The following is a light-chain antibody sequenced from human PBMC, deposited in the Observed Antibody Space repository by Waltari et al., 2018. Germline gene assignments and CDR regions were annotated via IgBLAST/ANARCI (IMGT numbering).Light chain of an antibody. V-gene: IGLV2-14*03. Sequence: QSALTQPASVSGSPGQSITISCTGTSSDVGGYNYVSWYQQHPGKAPKLMIYVVSNRPSGISNRFSGSKSGNTASLTISGLQAEDEADYYCSSYTSSIYVVFGGGTKLTVL. J-gene: IGLJ2*01. CDR1: SSDVGGYNY. CDR2: VVS. CDR3: SSYTSSIYVV.